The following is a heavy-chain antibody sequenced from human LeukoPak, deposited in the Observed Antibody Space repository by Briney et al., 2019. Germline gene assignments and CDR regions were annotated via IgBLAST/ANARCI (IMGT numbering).Heavy chain of an antibody. D-gene: IGHD3-3*01. CDR3: ARSASLGGYYSPFDY. CDR1: GGSISSSSYY. V-gene: IGHV4-39*07. CDR2: VYYSGST. J-gene: IGHJ4*02. Sequence: SETLSLTCTVSGGSISSSSYYWGWIRQPPGKGLEWIGSVYYSGSTYYNPSLKSRVTISVDTSKNQFSLKLSSVTAADTAVYYCARSASLGGYYSPFDYWGQGTLVTVSS.